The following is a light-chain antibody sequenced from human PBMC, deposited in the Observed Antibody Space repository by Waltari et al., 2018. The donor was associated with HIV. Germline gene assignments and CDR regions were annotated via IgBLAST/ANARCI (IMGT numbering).Light chain of an antibody. CDR2: DNN. J-gene: IGLJ2*01. V-gene: IGLV1-51*01. CDR3: GSWDSSLSADVV. CDR1: SPNIGNHF. Sequence: QSVLPQPPSVSAAPGQNVTISCSGSSPNIGNHFFSWYQQLPGTAPKLLIYDNNKRPSGIPDRFSGSKSGTSATLGITGLQTGDEADYYCGSWDSSLSADVVFGGGTKLTVL.